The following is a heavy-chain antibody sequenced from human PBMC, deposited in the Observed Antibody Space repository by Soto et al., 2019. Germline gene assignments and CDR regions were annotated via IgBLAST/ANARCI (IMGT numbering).Heavy chain of an antibody. Sequence: GGSLRLSCAASGFTFSSYNMNWVRQAPGKGLEWVSYISSSSGTIYYTDSVKGRFTISRDDAKNLLYLQMNSLRAEDTAVYYCATNVGYCTSTTCGPDYWGQGTLVTVSS. J-gene: IGHJ4*02. D-gene: IGHD2-2*03. CDR1: GFTFSSYN. V-gene: IGHV3-48*01. CDR2: ISSSSGTI. CDR3: ATNVGYCTSTTCGPDY.